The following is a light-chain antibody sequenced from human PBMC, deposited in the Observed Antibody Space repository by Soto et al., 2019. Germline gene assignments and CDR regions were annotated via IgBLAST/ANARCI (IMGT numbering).Light chain of an antibody. CDR2: GAS. J-gene: IGKJ4*01. CDR3: QQYGSSPLT. Sequence: EIVLTQSPGTLSLSPGGRATLSCRASQSVSSNFLAWYQHKPGQAPRLLIYGASTRATGVPGRFSGSGSATDFTLTISRLEPEDFAVYYCQQYGSSPLTFGGGTKVEI. CDR1: QSVSSNF. V-gene: IGKV3-20*01.